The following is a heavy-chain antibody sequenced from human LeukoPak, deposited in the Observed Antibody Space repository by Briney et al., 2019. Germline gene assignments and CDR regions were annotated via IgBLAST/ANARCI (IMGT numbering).Heavy chain of an antibody. D-gene: IGHD3-22*01. CDR1: GGSINSYY. V-gene: IGHV4-59*01. J-gene: IGHJ4*02. Sequence: SETLSLTCTVSGGSINSYYWSWIRQPPGTGLEWIGYIHYSGSTNYNPSLKSRVTISVDTSKNQFSLKLSSVTAADTAVYYCARVRDRSGYFYDFAYWGQGTLVTVSS. CDR3: ARVRDRSGYFYDFAY. CDR2: IHYSGST.